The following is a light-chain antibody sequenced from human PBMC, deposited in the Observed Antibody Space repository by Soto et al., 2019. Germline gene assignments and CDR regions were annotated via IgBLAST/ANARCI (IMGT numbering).Light chain of an antibody. CDR3: SSYTSSSTLV. Sequence: LTQPASGSGSPGESITISCTGTSSDVGSYNLVSWYQQHPGKAPKLMIYEGSKRSSGVSNRFSGSKSGNTASLTISGLQAEDEADYYCSSYTSSSTLVFGTGTKVTVL. CDR1: SSDVGSYNL. V-gene: IGLV2-14*02. CDR2: EGS. J-gene: IGLJ1*01.